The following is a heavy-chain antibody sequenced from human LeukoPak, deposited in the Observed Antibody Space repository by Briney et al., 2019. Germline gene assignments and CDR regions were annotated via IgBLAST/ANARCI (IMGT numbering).Heavy chain of an antibody. CDR3: ARTRTRGDYYYYYMDV. Sequence: SVKVSCKASGGTFSSYAITWVRQAPGQGLEWMGGIIPIIDTASFAHTFQGRVTLTADESPSTAYMELSSLRSEDTAVYYCARTRTRGDYYYYYMDVWGKGTTVTVSS. J-gene: IGHJ6*03. V-gene: IGHV1-69*13. CDR1: GGTFSSYA. CDR2: IIPIIDTA. D-gene: IGHD1-1*01.